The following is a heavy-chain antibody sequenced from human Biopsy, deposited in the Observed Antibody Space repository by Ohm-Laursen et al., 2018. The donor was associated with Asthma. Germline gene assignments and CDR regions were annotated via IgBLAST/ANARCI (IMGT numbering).Heavy chain of an antibody. Sequence: SETLSLTWTVSGDSITSGGCCWNWIRQHPGKGLEWIGHIHHSGTSYFNPSLKSRVSFSRDTSKNQFSLRLSSVTAADTAMYYCARIPRRSGSYFVDYWGQGTLVTVSS. J-gene: IGHJ4*02. CDR3: ARIPRRSGSYFVDY. V-gene: IGHV4-31*02. CDR1: GDSITSGGCC. CDR2: IHHSGTS. D-gene: IGHD3-22*01.